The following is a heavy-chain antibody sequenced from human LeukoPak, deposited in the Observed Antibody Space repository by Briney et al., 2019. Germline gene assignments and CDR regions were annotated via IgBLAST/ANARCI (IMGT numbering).Heavy chain of an antibody. Sequence: ASVKVSCKASGGTFSSYAISWVRQTPGQGLEWMGGIIPIFGTANYAQKFQGRVTITTDESTSTAYMELSSLRSEDTAAYYCAKYEWGRGGWFDPWGQGTLVTVSS. CDR1: GGTFSSYA. V-gene: IGHV1-69*05. D-gene: IGHD1-26*01. CDR3: AKYEWGRGGWFDP. CDR2: IIPIFGTA. J-gene: IGHJ5*02.